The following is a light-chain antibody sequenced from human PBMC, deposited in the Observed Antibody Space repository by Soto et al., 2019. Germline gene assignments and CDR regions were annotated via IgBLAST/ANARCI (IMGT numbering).Light chain of an antibody. CDR3: SSYTSSGTLYVV. CDR1: SSDIGGYNY. CDR2: EVS. Sequence: QSALTQPASVSGSPGQSITISCTGTSSDIGGYNYVSWYQQHPGKAPKLMIYEVSNRPSGVSDRFSGSKSGNTASLTISGLQAEDEVAYYCSSYTSSGTLYVVFAGGTKLTVL. V-gene: IGLV2-14*01. J-gene: IGLJ2*01.